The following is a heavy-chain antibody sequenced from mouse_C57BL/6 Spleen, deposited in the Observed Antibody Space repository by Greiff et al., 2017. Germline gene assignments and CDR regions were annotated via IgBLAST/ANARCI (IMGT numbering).Heavy chain of an antibody. CDR2: ISDGGSYT. J-gene: IGHJ2*01. V-gene: IGHV5-4*01. D-gene: IGHD1-1*01. CDR1: GFTFSSYA. CDR3: ASITPDYFDY. Sequence: EVHLVESGGGLVKPGGSLKLSCAASGFTFSSYAMSWVRQTPEKRLEWVATISDGGSYTYYPDNVKGRFTISRDNAKNNLYLQMSPLKSEDTAMYYCASITPDYFDYWGQGTTLTVSS.